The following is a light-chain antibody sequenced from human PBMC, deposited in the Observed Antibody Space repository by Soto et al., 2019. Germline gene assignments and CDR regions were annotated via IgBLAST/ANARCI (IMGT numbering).Light chain of an antibody. V-gene: IGKV1-33*01. Sequence: DIQMTQSPSSLSASIGDKVTITCQASQDISRYLSWHQKQPEKAHKLLIHEASNLETGVPSRFSGHGSGTDFAFFISSLQPEDIATYDCQQYDHLPYTFGQGSKLDIK. J-gene: IGKJ2*01. CDR2: EAS. CDR3: QQYDHLPYT. CDR1: QDISRY.